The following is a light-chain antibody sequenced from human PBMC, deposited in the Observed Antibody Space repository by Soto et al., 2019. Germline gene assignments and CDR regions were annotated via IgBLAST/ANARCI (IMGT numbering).Light chain of an antibody. CDR3: QSYDVDNHVV. CDR1: GGFITNNY. CDR2: EDK. J-gene: IGLJ7*01. V-gene: IGLV6-57*02. Sequence: NFMLTQPHSVSGSPGETVTISCTASGGFITNNYVQWYQQRPGSAPTTVIYEDKQRPSWVPDRFSASFDTSSNSASPSISGLKAEDEADYYCQSYDVDNHVVFGGGTQLTVL.